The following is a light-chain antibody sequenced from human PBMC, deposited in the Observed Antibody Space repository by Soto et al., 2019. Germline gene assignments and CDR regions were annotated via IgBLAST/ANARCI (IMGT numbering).Light chain of an antibody. CDR1: QTISSW. CDR2: KAS. J-gene: IGKJ1*01. Sequence: DIQMTQSPSTLSGSVGDRVTITCRASQTISSWLAWYQQKPGKAPKLLIYKASTLKSGVPSRFSGSGSGTEFTLTISSLLPDDFATYYCQHYNSYSEAFGQGTKVDI. CDR3: QHYNSYSEA. V-gene: IGKV1-5*03.